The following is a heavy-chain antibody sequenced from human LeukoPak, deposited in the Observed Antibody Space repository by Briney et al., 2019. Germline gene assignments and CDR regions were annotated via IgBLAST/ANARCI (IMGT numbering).Heavy chain of an antibody. V-gene: IGHV3-23*01. CDR3: AKDYGDSPETSDFDY. Sequence: SGGSLRLSCAASGFTFSSYATSWVRQAPGKGLEWVSAISGSGGSTYYADSVKGRFTISRDNSKNTLYLQMNSLRAEDTAVYYCAKDYGDSPETSDFDYWGQGTLVTVSS. J-gene: IGHJ4*02. CDR1: GFTFSSYA. D-gene: IGHD4-17*01. CDR2: ISGSGGST.